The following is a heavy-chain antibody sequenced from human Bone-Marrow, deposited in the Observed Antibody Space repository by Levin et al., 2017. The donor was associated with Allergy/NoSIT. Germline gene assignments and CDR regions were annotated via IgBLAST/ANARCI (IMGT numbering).Heavy chain of an antibody. D-gene: IGHD6-13*01. CDR2: IYSGGNT. Sequence: ASVKVSCAASGFIVSSNYMSWVRQAPGKGLEWVSVIYSGGNTYYADSVKGRFTISRDNSKNTLYLHMNSLRAEDTAVYYCARAVAGTVVFADYWGQGTLVTVSS. CDR1: GFIVSSNY. V-gene: IGHV3-53*03. CDR3: ARAVAGTVVFADY. J-gene: IGHJ4*02.